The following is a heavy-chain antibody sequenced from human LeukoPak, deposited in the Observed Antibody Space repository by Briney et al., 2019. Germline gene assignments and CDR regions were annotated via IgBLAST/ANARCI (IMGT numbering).Heavy chain of an antibody. D-gene: IGHD3-3*02. V-gene: IGHV4-59*01. CDR3: ASSILDAFDI. Sequence: TASETLSLTCTVSGGSISSYYWSWIRQPPGKGLEWIGYIYYSGSTNYNPSLKSRVTISVDTSKNQFSLKLSSVTAADTAVYYCASSILDAFDIWGQGTMVTVSS. J-gene: IGHJ3*02. CDR2: IYYSGST. CDR1: GGSISSYY.